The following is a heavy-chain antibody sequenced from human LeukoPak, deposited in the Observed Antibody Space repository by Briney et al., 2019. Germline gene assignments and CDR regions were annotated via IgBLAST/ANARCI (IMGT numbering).Heavy chain of an antibody. Sequence: GGSLRLSCAASGFTFSSYGMHWVRQAPGKGLEWVAFIRYDGSNKYYADSVKGRFTISRDNSKNTLYLQMNSLRAEDTAVYYCAKDHRGYSYGLFDYWGQGTLVTVSS. D-gene: IGHD5-18*01. CDR3: AKDHRGYSYGLFDY. CDR2: IRYDGSNK. J-gene: IGHJ4*02. V-gene: IGHV3-30*02. CDR1: GFTFSSYG.